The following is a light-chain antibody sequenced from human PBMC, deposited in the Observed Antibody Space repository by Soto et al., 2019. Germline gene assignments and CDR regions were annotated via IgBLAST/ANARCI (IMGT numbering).Light chain of an antibody. CDR1: QTISSW. V-gene: IGKV1-5*03. CDR2: KAS. CDR3: QQYNAA. J-gene: IGKJ5*01. Sequence: DIQMTQSPSTLSGSVGDRVTITCRASQTISSWLAWYQQKPGKAPKLLIYKASTLKSGVPSRFSGSGSGTEFTLTISSLQSDDFATYYCQQYNAAFGQGTRLEIK.